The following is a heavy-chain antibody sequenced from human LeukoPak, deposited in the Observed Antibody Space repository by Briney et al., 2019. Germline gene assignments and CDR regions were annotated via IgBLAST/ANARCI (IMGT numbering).Heavy chain of an antibody. J-gene: IGHJ3*02. Sequence: GSLRLSCAASGFTFSNYGLSWVRQAPGKGLEWIGSIYYSGSTYYNPSLKSRVTISVDTSKNQFSLKLSSVTAADTAVYYCAREGEMATIFYTTDAFDIWGQGTMVTVSS. V-gene: IGHV4-39*07. CDR1: GFTFSNYG. D-gene: IGHD5-24*01. CDR3: AREGEMATIFYTTDAFDI. CDR2: IYYSGST.